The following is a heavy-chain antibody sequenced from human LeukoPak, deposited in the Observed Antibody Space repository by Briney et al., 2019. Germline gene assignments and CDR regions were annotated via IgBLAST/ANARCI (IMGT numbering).Heavy chain of an antibody. Sequence: GESLKISCKSSGYSFTSYWIGWVRQMPGKGLEWMGIIYPGDSDTRYSPSFQGQVTISADKSISTAYLQWSSLKASDTAMYYCARRRYGSGSPSPHFDYWGQGTLVTVSS. J-gene: IGHJ4*02. CDR1: GYSFTSYW. D-gene: IGHD3-10*01. V-gene: IGHV5-51*01. CDR2: IYPGDSDT. CDR3: ARRRYGSGSPSPHFDY.